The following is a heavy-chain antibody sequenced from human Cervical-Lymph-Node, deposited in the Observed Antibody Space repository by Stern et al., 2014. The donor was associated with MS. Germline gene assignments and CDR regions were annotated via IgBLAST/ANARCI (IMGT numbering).Heavy chain of an antibody. CDR2: ISSSSSYI. CDR1: GFTFSSYS. J-gene: IGHJ4*02. V-gene: IGHV3-21*01. CDR3: ARGWVGYCSSTSCLDFDY. Sequence: EVQLVESGGGLVKPGGSLRLSCAASGFTFSSYSMNWVRQDPGKGLEWVSSISSSSSYIYYADSVKGRFTISRDNAKNSLYLQMNSLRAEDTAVYYCARGWVGYCSSTSCLDFDYWGQGTLVTVSS. D-gene: IGHD2-2*01.